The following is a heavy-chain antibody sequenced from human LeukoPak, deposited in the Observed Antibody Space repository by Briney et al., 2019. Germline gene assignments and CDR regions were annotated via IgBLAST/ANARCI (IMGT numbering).Heavy chain of an antibody. CDR1: GFTFSSYG. J-gene: IGHJ5*02. Sequence: PGGSLRLSCATSGFTFSSYGMHWVRQAPGKGLEWVAVIWYDGSNKYYADSVKGRFTISRDNSKNTLYLQMNSLRAEDTAVYYCAREGMAAAYNWFDPWGQGTLVTVSS. D-gene: IGHD6-13*01. CDR2: IWYDGSNK. V-gene: IGHV3-33*01. CDR3: AREGMAAAYNWFDP.